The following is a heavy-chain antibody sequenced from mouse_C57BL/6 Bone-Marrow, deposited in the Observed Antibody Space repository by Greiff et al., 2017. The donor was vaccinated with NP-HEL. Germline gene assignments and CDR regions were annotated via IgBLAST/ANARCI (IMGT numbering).Heavy chain of an antibody. Sequence: QVQLQQPGAELVKPGASVKMSCTASGYTFTSYWITWLKQRPGQGLGWIGDIYPGSGSTNYNEKFKSKATLTVDTSSSTAYMQLISLTSEDSAVYACARLRDYGRPGFAYWGQGTLVTVSA. D-gene: IGHD1-2*01. CDR2: IYPGSGST. CDR1: GYTFTSYW. V-gene: IGHV1-55*01. J-gene: IGHJ3*01. CDR3: ARLRDYGRPGFAY.